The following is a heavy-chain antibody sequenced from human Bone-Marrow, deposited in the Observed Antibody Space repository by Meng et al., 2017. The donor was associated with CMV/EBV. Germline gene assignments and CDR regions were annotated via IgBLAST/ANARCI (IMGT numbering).Heavy chain of an antibody. CDR3: ARDTYYYDSSGYYRPKYPDY. V-gene: IGHV3-43D*03. CDR2: ISWDGGST. J-gene: IGHJ4*02. D-gene: IGHD3-22*01. Sequence: GGSLRPSCAASGFTFDDYAMHWVRQAPGKGLEWVSLISWDGGSTYYADSVKGRFTIPRDNAKNSLYLQMNSLRAEDTAVYYCARDTYYYDSSGYYRPKYPDYWGQGTLVTVSS. CDR1: GFTFDDYA.